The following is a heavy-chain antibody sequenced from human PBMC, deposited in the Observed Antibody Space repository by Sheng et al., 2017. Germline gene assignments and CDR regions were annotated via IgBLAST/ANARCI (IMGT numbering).Heavy chain of an antibody. D-gene: IGHD1-20*01. Sequence: VQCGAEVKRPGASVRVACKASGYTFGGYYVHWVRQAPGQGLEWMGWITPNSGDAKYAQQFQGRVTMTRHTSTSTAYMELRRLRSDDTAVYYCARETPVVVGPTSMRAVWYGLDVWGQGTTVTVSS. CDR3: ARETPVVVGPTSMRAVWYGLDV. CDR1: GYTFGGYY. V-gene: IGHV1-2*02. J-gene: IGHJ6*02. CDR2: ITPNSGDA.